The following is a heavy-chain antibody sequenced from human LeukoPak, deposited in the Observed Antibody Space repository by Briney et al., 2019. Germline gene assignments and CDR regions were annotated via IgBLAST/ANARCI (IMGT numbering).Heavy chain of an antibody. CDR3: VRGGAVAGRFEA. CDR1: GFNFSNYW. D-gene: IGHD6-19*01. V-gene: IGHV3-7*01. J-gene: IGHJ5*02. CDR2: MKEDGSDV. Sequence: GGSLRLSCAASGFNFSNYWMHWVRQAPGKGLEWVAKMKEDGSDVKYVDSVRGRFTISRDNAKDSLFLEMNSLRDDDTAVYYRVRGGAVAGRFEAWGQGTQVTVSS.